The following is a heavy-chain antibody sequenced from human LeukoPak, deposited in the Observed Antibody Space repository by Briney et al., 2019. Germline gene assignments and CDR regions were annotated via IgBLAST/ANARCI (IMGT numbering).Heavy chain of an antibody. J-gene: IGHJ4*02. CDR3: AKAYFFSRDSLVYYFDY. CDR1: GFTFSSYA. CDR2: ISGSGGST. Sequence: GGSLRLSCAASGFTFSSYAMSWVRQAPGKGLEWVSAISGSGGSTYYADSVKGRFTISRDNSKNTLYLQMNSLRAEDTAVYYCAKAYFFSRDSLVYYFDYWGQGTLVTVSS. D-gene: IGHD2/OR15-2a*01. V-gene: IGHV3-23*01.